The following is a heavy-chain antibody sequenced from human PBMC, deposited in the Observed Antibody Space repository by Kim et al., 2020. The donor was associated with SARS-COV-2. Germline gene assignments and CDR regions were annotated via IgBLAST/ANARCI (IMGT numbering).Heavy chain of an antibody. CDR3: AREAGASYHYYHYMDL. D-gene: IGHD6-19*01. CDR2: IIPVLGIG. V-gene: IGHV1-69*04. Sequence: SVKVSCKASGGTFSNHAISWVRQVPGQGLEWMGRIIPVLGIGNYAPKFQGRVTITADKSTTTAYMQLSGLTSEDTAVYFCAREAGASYHYYHYMDLRGK. J-gene: IGHJ6*03. CDR1: GGTFSNHA.